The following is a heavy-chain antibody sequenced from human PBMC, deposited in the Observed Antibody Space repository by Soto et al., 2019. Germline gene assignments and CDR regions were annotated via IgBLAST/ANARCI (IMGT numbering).Heavy chain of an antibody. J-gene: IGHJ5*02. CDR2: INHSGST. V-gene: IGHV4-34*01. CDR1: GGSFSGYY. D-gene: IGHD3-22*01. CDR3: ARARVNKSLRWFDP. Sequence: SSETLSLTCAVYGGSFSGYYWSWIRQPPGKGLEWIGEINHSGSTNYNPSLKSRVTISVDTSKNQFSLKLSSVTAADTAVYYCARARVNKSLRWFDPWGQGTLVTVSS.